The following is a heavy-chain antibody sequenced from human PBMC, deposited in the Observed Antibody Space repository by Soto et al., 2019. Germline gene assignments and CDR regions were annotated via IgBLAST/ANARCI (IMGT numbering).Heavy chain of an antibody. J-gene: IGHJ5*02. CDR2: IYHRGST. Sequence: PSETLYLTCAVFGGSISNVGYSWSWLRQPPGKGLEWIGYIYHRGSTYYNPSLKSRVTISVDRSKNPFSLKLSSVTAADTAVYYCARGLITMDRGVIIQFDPWGQGTLVTVSS. V-gene: IGHV4-30-2*01. CDR1: GGSISNVGYS. D-gene: IGHD3-10*01. CDR3: ARGLITMDRGVIIQFDP.